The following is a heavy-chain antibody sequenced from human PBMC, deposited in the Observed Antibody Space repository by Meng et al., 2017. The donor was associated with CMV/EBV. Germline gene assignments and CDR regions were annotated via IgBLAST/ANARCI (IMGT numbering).Heavy chain of an antibody. V-gene: IGHV2-5*01. D-gene: IGHD2-2*02. CDR2: IYWNDGK. J-gene: IGHJ5*02. CDR3: AHRRCSSTSCYRGGWFDP. CDR1: SSSGED. Sequence: SSSGEDVGWVRQQPGKALEWLASIYWNDGKRNNPYLKSRLTITKDTSKNQVVLTMTNMDPVDTATYYCAHRRCSSTSCYRGGWFDPWGQGTLVTVSS.